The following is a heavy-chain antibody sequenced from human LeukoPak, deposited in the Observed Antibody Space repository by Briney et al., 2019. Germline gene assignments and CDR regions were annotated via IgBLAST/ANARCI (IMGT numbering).Heavy chain of an antibody. J-gene: IGHJ4*02. Sequence: GGSLRLSCAASGLTFSSYWMNWIRQAPGKGLVWVSRIASDGSSTTYADSVKGRFSISRDNAKNTLYLQMNSLRVEDTAVYYCARGRPHGNDYWGQGTLVTVSS. CDR1: GLTFSSYW. CDR3: ARGRPHGNDY. D-gene: IGHD4-23*01. CDR2: IASDGSST. V-gene: IGHV3-74*01.